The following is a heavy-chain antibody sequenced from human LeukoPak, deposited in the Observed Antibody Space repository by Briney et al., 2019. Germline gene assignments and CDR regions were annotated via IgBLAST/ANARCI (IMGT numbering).Heavy chain of an antibody. CDR3: VRDLELVYYDTSAYEY. Sequence: GGSLRLSCAASGFTFSAYLMHWVRQVPGKGLEWVSRINNDGSSTTYADSVKGRFTISRDNAKNTLFLQMNSLRAEDTAVYYCVRDLELVYYDTSAYEYWGQGNLVTVSS. CDR2: INNDGSST. V-gene: IGHV3-74*01. J-gene: IGHJ4*02. CDR1: GFTFSAYL. D-gene: IGHD3-22*01.